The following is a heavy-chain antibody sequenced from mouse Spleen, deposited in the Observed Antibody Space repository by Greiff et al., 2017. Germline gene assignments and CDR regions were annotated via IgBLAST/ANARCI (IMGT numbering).Heavy chain of an antibody. D-gene: IGHD2-1*01. CDR1: GYTFTDYE. V-gene: IGHV1-15*01. CDR2: IDPETGGT. Sequence: VQLQQSGAELVRPGASVTLSCKASGYTFTDYEMHWVKQTPVHGLEWIGAIDPETGGTAYNQKFKGKATLTADKSSSTAYMELRSLTSEDSAVYYCTREVYYGNYRGSGFAYWGQGTLVTVSA. J-gene: IGHJ3*01. CDR3: TREVYYGNYRGSGFAY.